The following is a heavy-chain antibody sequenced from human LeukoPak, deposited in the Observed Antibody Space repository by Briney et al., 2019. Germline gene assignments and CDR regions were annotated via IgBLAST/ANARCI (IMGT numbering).Heavy chain of an antibody. D-gene: IGHD3-3*01. CDR2: IYYSGIT. Sequence: PSQTLSLTCSVSGGSISRSDYYWSWIRQPPGKGLEWIGYIYYSGITYYNPSLKSRVTISVDTSKNQFSLKLSSVTAADTAVYYCARYGYYDFWSGYHSEYNFDYWGQGTLVTVSS. CDR3: ARYGYYDFWSGYHSEYNFDY. J-gene: IGHJ4*02. CDR1: GGSISRSDYY. V-gene: IGHV4-30-4*01.